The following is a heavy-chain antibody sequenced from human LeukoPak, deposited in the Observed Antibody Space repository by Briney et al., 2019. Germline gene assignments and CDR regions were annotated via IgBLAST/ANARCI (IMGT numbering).Heavy chain of an antibody. CDR2: INAGNGNT. Sequence: GASVKVSCKASGYTFTSYGMHWVRQAPGHRLEWMGWINAGNGNTKNSQKSQGRVTITRDTSAGTAYMELSSLRSEDTAVYYCARGRDYDILTGYLSYYYYGMDVWGKGTTVTVSS. J-gene: IGHJ6*04. CDR3: ARGRDYDILTGYLSYYYYGMDV. CDR1: GYTFTSYG. D-gene: IGHD3-9*01. V-gene: IGHV1-3*01.